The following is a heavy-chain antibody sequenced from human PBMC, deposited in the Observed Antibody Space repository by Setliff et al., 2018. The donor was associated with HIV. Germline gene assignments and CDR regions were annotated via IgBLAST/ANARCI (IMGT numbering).Heavy chain of an antibody. J-gene: IGHJ4*02. CDR3: ARDYGSGNYFSFDY. V-gene: IGHV1-69*13. Sequence: SVKVSCKTTGGTFNIFSITWVRQAPGQGLEWMGGIIPVFGPPNYAKKFQFRLTITADESTNTAYMELSSLRSEDTAVYYCARDYGSGNYFSFDYWGRGTLVTVSS. CDR1: GGTFNIFS. CDR2: IIPVFGPP. D-gene: IGHD3-10*01.